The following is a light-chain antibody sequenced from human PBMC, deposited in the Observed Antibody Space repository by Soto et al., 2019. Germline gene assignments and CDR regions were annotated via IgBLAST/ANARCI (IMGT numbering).Light chain of an antibody. V-gene: IGKV1-39*01. CDR2: AAS. CDR1: QTIANY. J-gene: IGKJ1*01. CDR3: QETYSTPRT. Sequence: DLQMTQSPSSLSASVGGRVTIPCRASQTIANYLTCYQQKLGRAPNLLVYAASSLQSGVPSRFSGSGSGTEITLTISSLQPEDFATYYCQETYSTPRTFGQGTKVEIK.